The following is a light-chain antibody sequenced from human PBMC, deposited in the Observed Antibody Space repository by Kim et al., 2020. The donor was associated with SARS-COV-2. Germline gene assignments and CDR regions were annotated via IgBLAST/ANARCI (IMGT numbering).Light chain of an antibody. CDR1: QNIMKY. Sequence: SASVGDRVTLTCRASQNIMKYLNWYQQKPGKAPKLLIPAASSLQSGVPSRFSGSGSGTDFSLTINSLQLEDFATYSCQQSFSTPRTFGQGTKLEI. CDR2: AAS. J-gene: IGKJ2*01. CDR3: QQSFSTPRT. V-gene: IGKV1-39*01.